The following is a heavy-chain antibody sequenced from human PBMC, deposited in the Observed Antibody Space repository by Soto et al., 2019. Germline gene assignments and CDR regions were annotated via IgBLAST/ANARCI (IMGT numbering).Heavy chain of an antibody. V-gene: IGHV3-30-3*01. CDR2: ILYDGSHR. Sequence: QVQLVESGGGVVQPGRSLRLSCEASGFTFSTYAMHWVRQAPGKGLEWLAVILYDGSHRHYGDSVKDRFSVSRDNPKNTLYLQVNSLKPEDTAVYYCARDIGSGAVAGFDYWGQGTLVTVSS. CDR1: GFTFSTYA. J-gene: IGHJ4*02. CDR3: ARDIGSGAVAGFDY. D-gene: IGHD6-13*01.